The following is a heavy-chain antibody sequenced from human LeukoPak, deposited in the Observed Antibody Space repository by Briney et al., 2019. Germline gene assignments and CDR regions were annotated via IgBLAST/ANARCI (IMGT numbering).Heavy chain of an antibody. CDR1: GYSISSGYY. CDR2: IYHSGST. V-gene: IGHV4-38-2*02. J-gene: IGHJ4*02. Sequence: PSETLSLTCTVSGYSISSGYYWGWIRQPPGKGLEWIGSIYHSGSTYYNPSLKSRVTISVDTSKNQFSLKLSSVTAADTAVYYCARKFLGSRGYYFDYWGQGTLVTVSS. CDR3: ARKFLGSRGYYFDY. D-gene: IGHD3-10*01.